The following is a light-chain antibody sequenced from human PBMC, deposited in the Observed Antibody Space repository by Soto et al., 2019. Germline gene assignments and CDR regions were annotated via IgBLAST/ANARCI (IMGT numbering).Light chain of an antibody. J-gene: IGLJ3*02. Sequence: QSALTQPASVSGSPGQSFTIPCTGSSNDVGAYHSVSWYQQHPGKAPKLIIFDVSNRPSGVSNRFSGSKSGNTASLTISGLQAEDEADYYCSSFTDTGTVMFGGGTKLTVL. V-gene: IGLV2-14*03. CDR2: DVS. CDR1: SNDVGAYHS. CDR3: SSFTDTGTVM.